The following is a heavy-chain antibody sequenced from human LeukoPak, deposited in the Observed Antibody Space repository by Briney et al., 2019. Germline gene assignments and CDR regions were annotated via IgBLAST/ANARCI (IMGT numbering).Heavy chain of an antibody. D-gene: IGHD2-15*01. CDR1: GFTFSSYA. V-gene: IGHV3-30*04. CDR3: ARDGGAVGYCSGGSCYRRDYYYYYGMDV. J-gene: IGHJ6*02. CDR2: ISYDGSNK. Sequence: GGSLRLSCAASGFTFSSYAMHWVRQAPGKGLEWVAVISYDGSNKYYADSVKGRFTISRDNSKNTLYLQMNSLRAEDTAVYYCARDGGAVGYCSGGSCYRRDYYYYYGMDVWGQGTTVTVSS.